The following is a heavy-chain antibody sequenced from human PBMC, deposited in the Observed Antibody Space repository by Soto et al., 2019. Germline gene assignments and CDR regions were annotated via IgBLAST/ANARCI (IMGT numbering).Heavy chain of an antibody. V-gene: IGHV3-30-3*01. D-gene: IGHD3-10*01. CDR1: GFTFSSYA. J-gene: IGHJ6*02. Sequence: QVQLVESGGGVVQPGRSLRLSCAASGFTFSSYAMHWVRQAPGKGLEWVAVISYDGSNKYYADSVKGRFTISRDNSKNTXXLXMXILRAEDTAVYYCARDQYYYGSGSYIVSYYYYGMDVWGQGTTVTVSS. CDR2: ISYDGSNK. CDR3: ARDQYYYGSGSYIVSYYYYGMDV.